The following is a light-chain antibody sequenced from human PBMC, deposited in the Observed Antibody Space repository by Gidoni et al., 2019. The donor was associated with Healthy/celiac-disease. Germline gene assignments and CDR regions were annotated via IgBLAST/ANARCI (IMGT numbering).Light chain of an antibody. CDR1: SSDVGGYNY. CDR3: SSYTSSSTLYV. V-gene: IGLV2-14*01. J-gene: IGLJ1*01. Sequence: QSALTQPASVSGSPGPSITISCTGTSSDVGGYNYVSWYQQHPGKAPKLMIYDVSNRPSGGSNRCSGSKSGNKASRTISGLQAEDEADYYCSSYTSSSTLYVFGTGTKVTVL. CDR2: DVS.